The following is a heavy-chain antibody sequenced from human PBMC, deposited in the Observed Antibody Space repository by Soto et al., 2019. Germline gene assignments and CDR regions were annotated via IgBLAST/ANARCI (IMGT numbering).Heavy chain of an antibody. V-gene: IGHV3-53*01. CDR1: GFNFDNSY. CDR3: SKNNVEPACVGFEY. Sequence: GWSLRLSCAASGFNFDNSYMSWVRQAPGKGLEWVAILYSGGKSYYAESVRGRFTISRDISKNTLDLQMNRLTADDTAVYYCSKNNVEPACVGFEYWGQGTLVTVSS. D-gene: IGHD2-2*01. J-gene: IGHJ4*02. CDR2: LYSGGKS.